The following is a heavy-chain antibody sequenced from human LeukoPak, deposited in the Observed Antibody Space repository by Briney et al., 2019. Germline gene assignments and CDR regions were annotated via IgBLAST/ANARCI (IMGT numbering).Heavy chain of an antibody. D-gene: IGHD6-6*01. CDR3: ARDYPAALDYFDY. Sequence: YTFTTLXXXXXRXAXGQGXXXMGWINPKSGYTGYAQKFQGRVTITRDTSTSTAYMELSSLGSEDTAVYYCARDYPAALDYFDYWGQGTLVTVSS. V-gene: IGHV1-8*03. CDR1: YTFTTLX. J-gene: IGHJ4*02. CDR2: INPKSGYT.